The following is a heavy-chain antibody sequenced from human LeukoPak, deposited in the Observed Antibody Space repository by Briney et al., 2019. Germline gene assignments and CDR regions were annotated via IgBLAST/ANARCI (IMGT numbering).Heavy chain of an antibody. J-gene: IGHJ3*02. CDR1: GFTFSSYG. CDR2: IWYDGSNK. CDR3: ARAYYDSSGYYDAFDI. Sequence: GRSLRPSCAASGFTFSSYGMHWVRQAPGKGLEWVAVIWYDGSNKYYADSVKGRFTISRDNSKNTLYLQMNSLRAEDTAVYYCARAYYDSSGYYDAFDIWGQGTMVTVSS. D-gene: IGHD3-22*01. V-gene: IGHV3-33*01.